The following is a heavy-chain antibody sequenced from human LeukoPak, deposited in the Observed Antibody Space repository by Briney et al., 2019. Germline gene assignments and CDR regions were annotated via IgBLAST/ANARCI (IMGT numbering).Heavy chain of an antibody. CDR2: IYSGGST. CDR1: GFTVSSNY. D-gene: IGHD3-10*01. J-gene: IGHJ6*02. Sequence: GGSLRLSCAASGFTVSSNYMSWVRQAPGKGLEWVSVIYSGGSTYYADSVKGRFTISRDNSKNTLYLQMNSLRAEDTAVYYCARAGVRGVYYYGMDVWGQGTTVTVSS. CDR3: ARAGVRGVYYYGMDV. V-gene: IGHV3-53*01.